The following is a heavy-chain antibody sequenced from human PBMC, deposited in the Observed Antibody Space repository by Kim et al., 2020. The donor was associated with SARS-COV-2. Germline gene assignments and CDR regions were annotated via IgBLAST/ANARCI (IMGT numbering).Heavy chain of an antibody. D-gene: IGHD6-19*01. CDR1: GFTFSNAW. CDR3: TTAPLSRDSSGWYPPLDY. CDR2: IKSKTDGGTT. V-gene: IGHV3-15*01. Sequence: GGSLRLSCAASGFTFSNAWMSWVRQAPGKGLEWVGRIKSKTDGGTTDYAAPVKGRFTISRDDSKNTLYLQMNSLKTEDTAVYYCTTAPLSRDSSGWYPPLDYWGQGTLVTVSS. J-gene: IGHJ4*02.